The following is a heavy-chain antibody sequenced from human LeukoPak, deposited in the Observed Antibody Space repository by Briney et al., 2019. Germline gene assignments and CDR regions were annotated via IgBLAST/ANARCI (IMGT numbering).Heavy chain of an antibody. V-gene: IGHV4-39*07. D-gene: IGHD3-22*01. CDR2: IHYSGST. CDR1: GGSVSSNDYY. J-gene: IGHJ4*02. Sequence: PSETLSLTCTISGGSVSSNDYYWGWIRQPPGRGLEWIGTIHYSGSTYYKASLKSRATISIDTSKKQFSLTLSSVTAADAAVYYCARIRSYYDSGYYPYYIDYWGQGILVTVSS. CDR3: ARIRSYYDSGYYPYYIDY.